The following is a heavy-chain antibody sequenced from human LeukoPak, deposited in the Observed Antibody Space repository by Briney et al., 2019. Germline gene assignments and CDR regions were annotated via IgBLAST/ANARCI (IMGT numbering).Heavy chain of an antibody. J-gene: IGHJ4*02. CDR3: ASVHRDGYGY. Sequence: SETLSLTCAVYGVSFSGYYWSWIRQPPGKGLEWIGEINHSGSTNYNPSLKSRVTISVDTSKNQFSLKLSSVTAADTAVYYCASVHRDGYGYWGQGTLVTVSS. V-gene: IGHV4-34*01. D-gene: IGHD5-24*01. CDR2: INHSGST. CDR1: GVSFSGYY.